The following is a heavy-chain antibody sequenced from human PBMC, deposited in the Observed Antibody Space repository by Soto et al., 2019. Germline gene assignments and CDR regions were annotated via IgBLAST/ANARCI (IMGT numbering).Heavy chain of an antibody. CDR3: ARRTSDCSGGSCYFGYYYYYMDV. V-gene: IGHV1-8*01. D-gene: IGHD2-15*01. CDR2: MNPNSGNT. J-gene: IGHJ6*03. Sequence: ASVKVSCKASGYTFTSYDINWVRQATGQGLEWMGWMNPNSGNTGYAQKFQGRVTMTRNTSISTAYMELSSLRSEDTAVYYCARRTSDCSGGSCYFGYYYYYMDVWGKGTTVTVSS. CDR1: GYTFTSYD.